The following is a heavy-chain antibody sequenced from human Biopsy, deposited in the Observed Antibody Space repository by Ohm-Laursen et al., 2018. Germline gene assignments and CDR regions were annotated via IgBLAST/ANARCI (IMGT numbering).Heavy chain of an antibody. CDR3: ARHPTGFWFDP. J-gene: IGHJ5*02. CDR2: IFYSGIT. V-gene: IGHV4-39*01. CDR1: GGSVSSNVAY. Sequence: SDTLSLTCTVSGGSVSSNVAYWAWIRQPPGKGLESIGSIFYSGITYYNPSLQSRVTMSVDTSKNQFSLNLTSVTAADTAVYYCARHPTGFWFDPRGQGTLVIVSS.